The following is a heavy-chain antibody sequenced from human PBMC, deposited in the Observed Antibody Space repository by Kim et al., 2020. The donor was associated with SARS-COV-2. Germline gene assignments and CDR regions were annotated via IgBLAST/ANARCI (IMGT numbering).Heavy chain of an antibody. V-gene: IGHV1-69*13. J-gene: IGHJ6*02. D-gene: IGHD3-9*01. CDR2: IIPIFGTA. CDR1: GGTFSSYA. CDR3: ARVYDILTGYDPAPYYYYGMDV. Sequence: SVKVSCKASGGTFSSYAISWVRQAPGQGLEWMGGIIPIFGTANYAQKFQGRVTITADESTSTAYMELSSLRSEDTAVYYCARVYDILTGYDPAPYYYYGMDVWGQGTTVTVSS.